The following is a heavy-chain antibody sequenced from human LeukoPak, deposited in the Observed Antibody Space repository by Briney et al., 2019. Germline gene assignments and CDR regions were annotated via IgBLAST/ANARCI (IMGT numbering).Heavy chain of an antibody. J-gene: IGHJ6*03. CDR2: IYYSGST. D-gene: IGHD6-13*01. V-gene: IGHV4-59*01. Sequence: SETLSLTCTVSGGSISSYYWSWIRQPPGKGLEWSGYIYYSGSTNYNPSLKSRVTISVDTSKNQFSLKLSSVTAADTAVYYCAKTYSSSRAHYYYYYYMDVWGKGTTVTISS. CDR1: GGSISSYY. CDR3: AKTYSSSRAHYYYYYYMDV.